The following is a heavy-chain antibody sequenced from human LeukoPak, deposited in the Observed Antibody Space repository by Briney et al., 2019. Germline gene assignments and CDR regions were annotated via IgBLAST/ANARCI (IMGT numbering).Heavy chain of an antibody. CDR2: IYPGDSDT. CDR3: ARDGPAALFFDY. V-gene: IGHV5-51*01. CDR1: GYNFTNYW. D-gene: IGHD6-25*01. Sequence: GGSLQISCQGPGYNFTNYWIAWVRQMPGESLEWMGLIYPGDSDTRYTPSFQGQVTISADKSISTAYLQWSSLKASDTAMYYCARDGPAALFFDYWGQGTLVTVSS. J-gene: IGHJ4*02.